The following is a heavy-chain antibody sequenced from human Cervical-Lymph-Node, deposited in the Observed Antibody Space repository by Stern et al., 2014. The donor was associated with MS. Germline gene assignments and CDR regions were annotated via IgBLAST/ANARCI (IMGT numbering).Heavy chain of an antibody. CDR2: IYNSGNT. J-gene: IGHJ6*02. CDR3: ARGISSSRYTYGMDV. CDR1: GGSFSSDY. D-gene: IGHD6-13*01. Sequence: QVQLVESGPGLVNPSETLSLTCTVSGGSFSSDYWSWIRQPPGKGLEWIGYIYNSGNTKYNPSLKSRVTISIDTSKNQLSLKLSSVTAADTAVYFCARGISSSRYTYGMDVWGQGTTVTVSS. V-gene: IGHV4-59*01.